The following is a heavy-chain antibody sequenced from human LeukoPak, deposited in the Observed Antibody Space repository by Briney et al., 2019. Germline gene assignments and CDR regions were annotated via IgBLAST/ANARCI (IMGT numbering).Heavy chain of an antibody. CDR3: AKDTMFYDILTGYPHFDY. CDR1: GFTFSSYV. CDR2: LSGSGGST. D-gene: IGHD3-9*01. J-gene: IGHJ4*02. Sequence: GGSLRLSCAASGFTFSSYVMGWVRQAPGKGLEWVSALSGSGGSTYYADSVKGRFTISRDNSKNTLYLQMNTLRAEDTAVYYCAKDTMFYDILTGYPHFDYWGQGTLVTVSS. V-gene: IGHV3-23*01.